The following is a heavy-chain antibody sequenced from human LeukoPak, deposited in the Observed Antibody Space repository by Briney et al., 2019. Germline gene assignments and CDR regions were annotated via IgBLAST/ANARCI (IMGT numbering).Heavy chain of an antibody. J-gene: IGHJ4*02. V-gene: IGHV4-59*01. CDR3: ARGNGYSYY. CDR2: IYYSGST. D-gene: IGHD1-1*01. Sequence: SSETLSLTCTASGASICGYYWSWIRQPPGKGLEWIGYIYYSGSTNYNPSLKSRLTISVDTSKNQFSLKLSSVTAADTTVYYCARGNGYSYYWGQGTLVTVSS. CDR1: GASICGYY.